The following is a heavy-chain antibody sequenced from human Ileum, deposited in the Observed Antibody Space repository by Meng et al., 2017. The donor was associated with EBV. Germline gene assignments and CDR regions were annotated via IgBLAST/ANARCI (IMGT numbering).Heavy chain of an antibody. J-gene: IGHJ4*02. V-gene: IGHV4-4*02. CDR1: GGSSSSSNW. Sequence: GPGPAEPARSRSLICAGSGGSSSSSNWWSWVRQPPGKGLEWIGEISHSGSTNYNPSLKSRVTISVDKSKNQFSLNLSSVTAADTAVYYCARVGQWLPIDYWGQGTLVTVSS. CDR2: ISHSGST. D-gene: IGHD6-19*01. CDR3: ARVGQWLPIDY.